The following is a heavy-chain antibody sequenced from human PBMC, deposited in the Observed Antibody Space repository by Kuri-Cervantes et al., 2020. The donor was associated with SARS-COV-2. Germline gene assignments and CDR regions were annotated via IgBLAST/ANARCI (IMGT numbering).Heavy chain of an antibody. D-gene: IGHD3-10*01. V-gene: IGHV4-34*01. CDR1: GGSFSGYY. CDR3: ARVGVYYMDV. Sequence: ESLKISCAVYGGSFSGYYWSWIRQPPGKGLEWIGEINHSGSTNYNPSLKSRVTISVDTSKNQFSLKLSSVTAADTAVYYCARVGVYYMDVWGKGTTVTVSS. CDR2: INHSGST. J-gene: IGHJ6*03.